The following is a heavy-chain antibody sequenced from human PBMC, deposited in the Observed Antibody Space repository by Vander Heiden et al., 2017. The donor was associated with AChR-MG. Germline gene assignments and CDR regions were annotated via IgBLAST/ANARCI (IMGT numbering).Heavy chain of an antibody. V-gene: IGHV1-2*02. Sequence: VPLVQSGAQVKKPGASVKVSCNASGFTFTGYHLPRVRQAPGQGLEWRGWINPNSGGTNYAQKFQGRVTMTRDTSISTAYMELSRLRSDDTAAYYCASENYYDSSGYYYAYYYGMDVWGQGTTVTVSS. CDR3: ASENYYDSSGYYYAYYYGMDV. CDR1: GFTFTGYH. D-gene: IGHD3-22*01. CDR2: INPNSGGT. J-gene: IGHJ6*02.